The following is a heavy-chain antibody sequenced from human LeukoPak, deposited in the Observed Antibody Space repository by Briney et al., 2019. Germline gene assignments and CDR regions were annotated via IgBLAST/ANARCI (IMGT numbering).Heavy chain of an antibody. D-gene: IGHD2/OR15-2a*01. CDR3: ARRAFPHGMDV. CDR2: INHSGST. V-gene: IGHV4-34*01. Sequence: SETLSLTCAVYGGSFSGYYRSWIRQPPGKGLEWIGEINHSGSTNYNPSLKSRVTISVDTSKNQFSLKLSSVTAADTAVYYCARRAFPHGMDVWGKGTTVTVSS. CDR1: GGSFSGYY. J-gene: IGHJ6*04.